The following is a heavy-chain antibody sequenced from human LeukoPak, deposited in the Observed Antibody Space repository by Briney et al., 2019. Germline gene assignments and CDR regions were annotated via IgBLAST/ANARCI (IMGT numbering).Heavy chain of an antibody. D-gene: IGHD6-19*01. CDR3: ARYAYGSGPFDY. CDR2: ICYSGNT. V-gene: IGHV4-59*01. CDR1: GGSISSYY. J-gene: IGHJ4*02. Sequence: SETLSLTCTVSGGSISSYYWGWIRQPPGKGLEWIGYICYSGNTNYNPSLKSRVTISVDTSKNQFSLQLNSVTAADTAVYYCARYAYGSGPFDYWGQGTLITVSS.